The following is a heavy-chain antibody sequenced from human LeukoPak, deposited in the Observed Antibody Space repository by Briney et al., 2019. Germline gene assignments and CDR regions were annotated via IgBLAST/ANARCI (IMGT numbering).Heavy chain of an antibody. CDR1: GYTLTELS. CDR2: FDPEDGET. Sequence: ASVKVSCKVSGYTLTELSMHWVRQAPGKGLEWMGGFDPEDGETIYAQKFQGRVTMTEDTSTDTAYMELRSLRSDDTAVYYCARDQSYYYDSRGYYLDDYWGQGTLVTVSS. J-gene: IGHJ4*02. CDR3: ARDQSYYYDSRGYYLDDY. V-gene: IGHV1-24*01. D-gene: IGHD3-22*01.